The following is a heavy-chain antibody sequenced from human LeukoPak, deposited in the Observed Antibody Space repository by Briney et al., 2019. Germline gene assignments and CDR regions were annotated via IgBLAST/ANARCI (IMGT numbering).Heavy chain of an antibody. V-gene: IGHV1-18*01. D-gene: IGHD6-13*01. CDR1: GYTFSNYG. J-gene: IGHJ4*02. CDR3: ARGVGGSSWYFDY. CDR2: FSAYSGNT. Sequence: GASVKVSCKASGYTFSNYGINWVRQAPGQGLEWMGWFSAYSGNTNYAANLQGRVTMTTDTSTSTAYMELTSLRSEDTAVYYCARGVGGSSWYFDYWGQGSLVIVSS.